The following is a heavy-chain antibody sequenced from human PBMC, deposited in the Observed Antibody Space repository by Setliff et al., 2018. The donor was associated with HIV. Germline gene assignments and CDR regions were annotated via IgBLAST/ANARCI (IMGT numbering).Heavy chain of an antibody. CDR2: INPSGGST. V-gene: IGHV1-46*01. Sequence: RASVKVSCKASGYTFTSYYIHWVRQAPGQGLEWMGVINPSGGSTSYAQKFQGRVTMTRGTSTGTVYMELSGLRSEDTAMYYCARVGERWLQFYYFDNWGQGTLVTVSS. J-gene: IGHJ4*02. CDR3: ARVGERWLQFYYFDN. CDR1: GYTFTSYY. D-gene: IGHD5-12*01.